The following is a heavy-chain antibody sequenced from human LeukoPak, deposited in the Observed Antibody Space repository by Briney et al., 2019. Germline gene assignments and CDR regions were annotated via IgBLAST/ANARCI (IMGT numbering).Heavy chain of an antibody. Sequence: PSETLSLTCTVSGGSISSYYWSWIRQPPGKGLEWIGYIYYSGSTNYNPSLKSRVTISADTSKNQFSLKLSSVTAADTAVYYCARDYYGSGRYDYWGHGTLVTVSS. CDR1: GGSISSYY. CDR3: ARDYYGSGRYDY. CDR2: IYYSGST. V-gene: IGHV4-59*01. J-gene: IGHJ4*01. D-gene: IGHD3-10*01.